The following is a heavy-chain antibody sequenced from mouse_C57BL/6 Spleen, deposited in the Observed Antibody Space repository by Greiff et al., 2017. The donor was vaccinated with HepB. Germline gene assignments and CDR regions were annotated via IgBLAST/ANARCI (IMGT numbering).Heavy chain of an antibody. CDR1: GYSITSGYY. CDR3: ARDPPFAY. Sequence: DVKLQESGPGLVKPSQSLSLTCSVTGYSITSGYYWNWIRQFPGNTLEWMGYISYDGSNNYNPSLKNRISITRDTSKNQFFLKLHSVNTGDTATYDCARDPPFAYWGQGTLVTVAA. CDR2: ISYDGSN. V-gene: IGHV3-6*01. J-gene: IGHJ3*01.